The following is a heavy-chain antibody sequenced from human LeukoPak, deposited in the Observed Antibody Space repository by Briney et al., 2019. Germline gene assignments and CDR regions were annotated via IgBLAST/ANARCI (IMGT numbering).Heavy chain of an antibody. Sequence: SQTLSLTCTVSGASIRSGDYYWSWIRQPPGKGLEWIGYIYDSGSTYYNPSLKSRITISVDTSENRFSLKLSSVTAADTAVYYCARLKYYDFWSGLGETNWFDPWGQGTLVTVSS. CDR3: ARLKYYDFWSGLGETNWFDP. V-gene: IGHV4-30-4*01. CDR2: IYDSGST. D-gene: IGHD3-3*01. J-gene: IGHJ5*02. CDR1: GASIRSGDYY.